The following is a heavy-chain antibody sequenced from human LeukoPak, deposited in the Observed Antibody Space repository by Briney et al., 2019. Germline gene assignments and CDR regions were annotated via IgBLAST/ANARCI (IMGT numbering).Heavy chain of an antibody. J-gene: IGHJ4*03. V-gene: IGHV4-34*01. CDR2: INHRGAT. CDR1: GGSFSSYY. D-gene: IGHD1-1*01. Sequence: SETLSLTCAVYGGSFSSYYWSWIRQSPGKGLQWIAEINHRGATNYNPSVKSRVTISVDTSKNQFSLKVTSLTAADTAVYYCARGPTISETGYFDYWGQGTLVTVSS. CDR3: ARGPTISETGYFDY.